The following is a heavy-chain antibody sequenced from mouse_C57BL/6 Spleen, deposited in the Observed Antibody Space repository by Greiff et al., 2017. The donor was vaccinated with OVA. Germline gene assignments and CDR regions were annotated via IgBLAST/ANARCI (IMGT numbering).Heavy chain of an antibody. V-gene: IGHV3-6*01. CDR2: ISYDGSN. CDR1: GYSITSGYY. CDR3: ARDYGYDGWYFDV. Sequence: EVKLMESGPGLVKPSQSLSLTCSVTGYSITSGYYWNWIRQFPGNKLEWMGYISYDGSNNYNPSLKNRISITRDTSKNQFFLKLNSVTTEDTATDYCARDYGYDGWYFDVWGTGTTVTVSA. D-gene: IGHD2-2*01. J-gene: IGHJ1*03.